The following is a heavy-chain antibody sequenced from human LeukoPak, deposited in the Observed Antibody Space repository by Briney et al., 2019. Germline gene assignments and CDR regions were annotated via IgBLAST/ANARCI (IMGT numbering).Heavy chain of an antibody. J-gene: IGHJ2*01. CDR1: GYTFTSYD. CDR2: MNPNSGNT. CDR3: ARGPLNIVVVPAAFRMPYWYFDL. D-gene: IGHD2-2*01. V-gene: IGHV1-8*03. Sequence: ASVKVSCKASGYTFTSYDINWVRQATGQGLEWMGWMNPNSGNTGYAQKFQGRVTITRNTSISTAYMELSSLRSEDTAVYYCARGPLNIVVVPAAFRMPYWYFDLWGRGTLVTVSS.